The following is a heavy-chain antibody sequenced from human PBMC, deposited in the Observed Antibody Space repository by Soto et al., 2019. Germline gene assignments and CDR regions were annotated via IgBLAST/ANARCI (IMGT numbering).Heavy chain of an antibody. CDR2: ISASYST. Sequence: GASVKVSCAASGFTFNTYAMSWVRQAPGKGLEWVSAISASYSTYYADPVKGRFTISRDNSMNALYLQMNSLRIEDTAVYYCAHPRGYGVFDAYDIWGQGTMVTVSS. CDR3: AHPRGYGVFDAYDI. CDR1: GFTFNTYA. J-gene: IGHJ3*02. V-gene: IGHV3-23*01. D-gene: IGHD4-17*01.